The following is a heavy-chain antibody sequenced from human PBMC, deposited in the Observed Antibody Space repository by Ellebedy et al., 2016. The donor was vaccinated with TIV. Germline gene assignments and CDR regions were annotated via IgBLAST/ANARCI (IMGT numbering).Heavy chain of an antibody. J-gene: IGHJ6*02. Sequence: GGSLTLSXAASGFTFSSYAMSWVRQAPGKGLEWVSTMSGSDGSTYYADSVRGRFTISRDNSKNTLYLQMNSLRAEDTAVYYCAKATSMTTVTASFIYGMDVWGQGTSVTVSS. D-gene: IGHD4-17*01. CDR2: MSGSDGST. CDR1: GFTFSSYA. CDR3: AKATSMTTVTASFIYGMDV. V-gene: IGHV3-23*01.